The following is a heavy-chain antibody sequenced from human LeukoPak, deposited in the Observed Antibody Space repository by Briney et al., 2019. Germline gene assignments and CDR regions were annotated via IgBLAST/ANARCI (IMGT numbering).Heavy chain of an antibody. CDR1: GFTFSSYA. CDR2: ISDSGGST. J-gene: IGHJ4*02. V-gene: IGHV3-23*01. Sequence: PGGSLRLSCAASGFTFSSYAMSWVRQAPGKGLEWVSAISDSGGSTYYADSVKGRFTISRDNSKNTLYLQMNSLRAEDTAVYYCARDGDYYGSGSYYNPPHFDYWGQGTLVTVSS. D-gene: IGHD3-10*01. CDR3: ARDGDYYGSGSYYNPPHFDY.